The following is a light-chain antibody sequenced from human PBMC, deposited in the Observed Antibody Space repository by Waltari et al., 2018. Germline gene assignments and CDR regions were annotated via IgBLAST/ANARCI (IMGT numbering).Light chain of an antibody. V-gene: IGLV2-14*03. CDR3: SAWTTVSTWV. CDR2: DVN. Sequence: QSALTQPASASGSPGPSITISSTGTSSDVGGYTYVSWYQQHPDRAPKLLIYDVNSRPSGVSDRFSGSKSYNTASLTISGLQVEDEADYFCSAWTTVSTWVFGGGTKLTVL. CDR1: SSDVGGYTY. J-gene: IGLJ3*02.